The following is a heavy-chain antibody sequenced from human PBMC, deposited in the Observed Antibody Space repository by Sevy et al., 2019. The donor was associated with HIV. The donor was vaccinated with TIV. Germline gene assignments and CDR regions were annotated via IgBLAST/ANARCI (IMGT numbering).Heavy chain of an antibody. J-gene: IGHJ4*02. CDR2: LSRHSGRI. Sequence: GGSLRLSCAASGFTFDDYAMHWVRQAPGKGLEWVSGLSRHSGRIGYEDSVKGRFTISRDNARNSLYLQMNSLRAEDTASYYCVKDKVDGDSGYGLFDFWGQGTLVTVSS. V-gene: IGHV3-9*01. CDR1: GFTFDDYA. D-gene: IGHD5-12*01. CDR3: VKDKVDGDSGYGLFDF.